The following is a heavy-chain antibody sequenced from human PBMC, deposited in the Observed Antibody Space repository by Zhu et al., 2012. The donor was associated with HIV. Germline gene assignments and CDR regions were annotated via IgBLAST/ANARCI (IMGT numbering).Heavy chain of an antibody. Sequence: QVQLQESGPGLVKPSDTLSLTCAVSGYSISSSNWWGWIRQPPGKGLEWIAYMSYSGSTYYNVSLKSRVTMSVDTSKNQFSLKLRSVTAVDTAVYYCARIREDILTGFYYYYMDVWGQRDHGHRLL. CDR3: ARIREDILTGFYYYYMDV. CDR1: GYSISSSNW. D-gene: IGHD3-9*01. J-gene: IGHJ6*03. V-gene: IGHV4-28*01. CDR2: MSYSGST.